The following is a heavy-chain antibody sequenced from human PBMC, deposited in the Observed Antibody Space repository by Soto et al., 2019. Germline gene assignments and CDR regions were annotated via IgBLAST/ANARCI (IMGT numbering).Heavy chain of an antibody. D-gene: IGHD3-10*01. J-gene: IGHJ4*02. CDR2: IWYDGSNK. CDR1: GFTFSSYG. V-gene: IGHV3-33*01. CDR3: ARAFTISPFDY. Sequence: GGSLRLSCAASGFTFSSYGMHWVRQAPGKGLEWVAVIWYDGSNKYYADSVKGRFTISRDNSKNTLYRQMNSLRAEDTAVYYCARAFTISPFDYWGQGTLVTVSS.